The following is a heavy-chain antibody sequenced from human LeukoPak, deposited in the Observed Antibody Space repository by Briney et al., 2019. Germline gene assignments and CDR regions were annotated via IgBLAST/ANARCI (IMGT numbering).Heavy chain of an antibody. CDR1: GYTFTNYY. D-gene: IGHD3-3*01. J-gene: IGHJ5*02. CDR3: AKVYQYYDFWSFDP. V-gene: IGHV1-46*01. CDR2: INPGGRST. Sequence: ASVKVSCKASGYTFTNYYIHWVRQAPGQGLEWMGIINPGGRSTSYAQKFQGRVTMTRDTSTSTVYMELSSLRAEDTAVYYCAKVYQYYDFWSFDPWGQGTLVTVSS.